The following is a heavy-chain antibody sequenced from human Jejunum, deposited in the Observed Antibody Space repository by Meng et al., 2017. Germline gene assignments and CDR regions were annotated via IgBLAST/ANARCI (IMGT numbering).Heavy chain of an antibody. CDR3: TRPLRSVSGGNF. Sequence: GESLKISCVVSGFTFSTSWMSWVRQAPGKGLEWVATIKPDGSEKSYVDSVKGRFTISRDNANNSLHLQMNSLRAEDTAVYYCTRPLRSVSGGNFWGQGTLVNGAS. J-gene: IGHJ4*02. D-gene: IGHD4-23*01. CDR1: GFTFSTSW. V-gene: IGHV3-7*01. CDR2: IKPDGSEK.